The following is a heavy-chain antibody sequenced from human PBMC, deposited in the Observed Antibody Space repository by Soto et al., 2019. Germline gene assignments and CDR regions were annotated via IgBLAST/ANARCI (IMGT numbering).Heavy chain of an antibody. CDR2: IYYDGRT. J-gene: IGHJ3*01. V-gene: IGHV4-59*01. Sequence: SETLSLTCTVSGDFINDYYWSWIRQPPGRGLEWIGYIYYDGRTTYSPSLKSRVTVSLDRSKNQFSLKLRSVTAADTAVYYCARDSCSGGSCYAPFDAFDVWGQGKMVT. CDR1: GDFINDYY. CDR3: ARDSCSGGSCYAPFDAFDV. D-gene: IGHD2-15*01.